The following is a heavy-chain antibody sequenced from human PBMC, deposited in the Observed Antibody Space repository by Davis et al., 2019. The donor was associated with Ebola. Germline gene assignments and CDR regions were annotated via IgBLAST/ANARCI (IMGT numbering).Heavy chain of an antibody. CDR1: GGSISSYY. CDR3: ARVFDHYFDY. Sequence: PSETLSLTCTVSGGSISSYYMDWVRQAPGKGLAWVGRIRNKPNGYGTEYDASVKGRFTISRDDSKNSVYLQMNSLKTEDTAVYYCARVFDHYFDYWGQGTLVTVSS. CDR2: IRNKPNGYGT. J-gene: IGHJ4*02. V-gene: IGHV3-72*01. D-gene: IGHD2-21*01.